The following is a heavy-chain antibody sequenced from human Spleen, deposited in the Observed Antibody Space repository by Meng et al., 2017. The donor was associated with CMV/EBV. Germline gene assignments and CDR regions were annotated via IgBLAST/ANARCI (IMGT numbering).Heavy chain of an antibody. D-gene: IGHD5/OR15-5a*01. V-gene: IGHV3-30*04. CDR1: GFAFSSYA. J-gene: IGHJ6*02. CDR2: ISYEGSNK. CDR3: ARDRRGYSVYDMDYYYPMDV. Sequence: GGSLRLSCAASGFAFSSYAMHWVRQAPGKGLEWVTAISYEGSNKHYAECVKGRFTISRDNSKDTLYLQMNSLRAEDTAVYYCARDRRGYSVYDMDYYYPMDVWGQGTTVTVSS.